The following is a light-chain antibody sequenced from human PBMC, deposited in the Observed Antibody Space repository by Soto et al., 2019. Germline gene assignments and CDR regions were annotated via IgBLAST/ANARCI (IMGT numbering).Light chain of an antibody. Sequence: IVMTQSPVTLSVSPGERATLSCRVSQSVSRKLVWYQQKPGQAPRLLIYDTSTRATGIPARFSGSGSGTEFTLTISSLQSEDFAVYYCQQYNNWPPITFGQGTRLEIK. CDR2: DTS. V-gene: IGKV3-15*01. CDR1: QSVSRK. CDR3: QQYNNWPPIT. J-gene: IGKJ5*01.